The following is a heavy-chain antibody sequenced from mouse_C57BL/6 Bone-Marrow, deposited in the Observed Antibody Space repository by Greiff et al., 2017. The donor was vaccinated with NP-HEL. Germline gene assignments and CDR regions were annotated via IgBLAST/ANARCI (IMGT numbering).Heavy chain of an antibody. CDR2: IYPRSGNT. D-gene: IGHD2-2*01. Sequence: VKLQESGAELARPGASVKLSCKASGYTFTSYGISWVKQRTGQGLEWIGEIYPRSGNTYYTEKFKGKATLTADKSSSTAYMELRSLTSEDSAVYFCARRKGYGYLAWFAYWGQGTLVTVSA. CDR3: ARRKGYGYLAWFAY. V-gene: IGHV1-81*01. J-gene: IGHJ3*01. CDR1: GYTFTSYG.